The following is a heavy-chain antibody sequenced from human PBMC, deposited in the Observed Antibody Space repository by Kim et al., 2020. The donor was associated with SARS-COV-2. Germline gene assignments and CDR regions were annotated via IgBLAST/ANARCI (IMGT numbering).Heavy chain of an antibody. Sequence: ASVKVSCKASGYTFTTYAMNWVRQAPGQRLEWMGWINTNTGNPTYAQGFTGRFVFSLDTSVSTAYLQISSLKAEDTAVYYCARGLDYDFWSGYQQGNYYFYYGMTVWGQGTTVTVSS. D-gene: IGHD3-3*01. V-gene: IGHV7-4-1*02. CDR2: INTNTGNP. CDR3: ARGLDYDFWSGYQQGNYYFYYGMTV. CDR1: GYTFTTYA. J-gene: IGHJ6*02.